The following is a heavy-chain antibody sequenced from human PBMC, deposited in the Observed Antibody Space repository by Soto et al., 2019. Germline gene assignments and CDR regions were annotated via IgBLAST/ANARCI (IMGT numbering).Heavy chain of an antibody. J-gene: IGHJ6*03. CDR2: ISSSSSTI. CDR1: GFTFSSYS. Sequence: PGGSLRLSCAASGFTFSSYSMNWVRQAPGKGLEWVSYISSSSSTIYYADSVKGRFTISRDNDKNSLYLQMNSLRAEDTAVYYSASSFLGDFWSGYYNYYYYYMDVWGKGTKVTVSS. D-gene: IGHD3-3*01. CDR3: ASSFLGDFWSGYYNYYYYYMDV. V-gene: IGHV3-48*01.